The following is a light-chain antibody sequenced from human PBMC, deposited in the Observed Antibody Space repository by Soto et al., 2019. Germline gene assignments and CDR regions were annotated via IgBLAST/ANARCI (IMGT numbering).Light chain of an antibody. CDR2: WAS. J-gene: IGKJ4*01. Sequence: DIVMTQSQDSLAVSLGERATINCKSTQSVLYSSNNKNYLVWYQQKPGQPPKLLLYWASTRESGVPDRFSGSGSGTDFTLTISSLQAEDVAVYYCQQYYSTPLTFGGGTKVDIK. V-gene: IGKV4-1*01. CDR3: QQYYSTPLT. CDR1: QSVLYSSNNKNY.